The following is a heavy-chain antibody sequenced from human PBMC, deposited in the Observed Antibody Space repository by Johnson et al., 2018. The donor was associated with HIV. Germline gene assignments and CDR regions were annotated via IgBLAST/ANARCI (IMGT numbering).Heavy chain of an antibody. D-gene: IGHD1-26*01. Sequence: VQLVESGGGLIQPGGSLRLSCAASGFTVSSNYMSWVRQAPGKGLEWVSVIYSGGSTYYADSVKGRFTISRDNSKNTLYLQMNSLRAEDTAVYYCARDPSPIVGVNAFDIWGQGTMVTVSS. CDR2: IYSGGST. J-gene: IGHJ3*02. CDR3: ARDPSPIVGVNAFDI. CDR1: GFTVSSNY. V-gene: IGHV3-53*01.